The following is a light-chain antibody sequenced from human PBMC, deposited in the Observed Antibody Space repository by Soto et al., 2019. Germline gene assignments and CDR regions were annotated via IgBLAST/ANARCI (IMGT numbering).Light chain of an antibody. CDR1: QTITSN. CDR2: GAS. CDR3: QQYSSWVT. Sequence: EIVMTQSPVTLSLSPGDTATLSCRASQTITSNLAWYQQKPGQPPRLLIYGASTRATGIPARFSGSGSGTEFTLTITNVQSEDFAVYYCQQYSSWVTFGGGTQLEI. J-gene: IGKJ4*01. V-gene: IGKV3-15*01.